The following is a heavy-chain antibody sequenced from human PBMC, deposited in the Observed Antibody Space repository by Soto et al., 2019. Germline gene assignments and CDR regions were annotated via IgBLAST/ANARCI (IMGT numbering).Heavy chain of an antibody. CDR1: GGSISSYY. D-gene: IGHD7-27*01. CDR2: IYYSGST. J-gene: IGHJ4*02. Sequence: SETLSLTCTVSGGSISSYYWSWIRQPPGKGLEWIGYIYYSGSTNYNPSLKSRVTISVDTSKNQFSLKLSSVTAADTAVYYCARVGNWEKFDYWGQGTLVTVSS. V-gene: IGHV4-59*01. CDR3: ARVGNWEKFDY.